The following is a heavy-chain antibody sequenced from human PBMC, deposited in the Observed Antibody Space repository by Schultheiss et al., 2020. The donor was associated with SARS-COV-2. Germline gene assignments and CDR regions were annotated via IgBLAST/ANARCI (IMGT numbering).Heavy chain of an antibody. V-gene: IGHV4-34*01. CDR3: ARVRHGAFDI. CDR2: INHSGST. Sequence: SETLSLTCAVYGGSFSGYYWSWIRQPPGKGLEWIGEINHSGSTNYNPSLKSRVTISVDTSKNQFSLKLSSVTAADTAVYYCARVRHGAFDIWGQGTMVTVSS. CDR1: GGSFSGYY. J-gene: IGHJ3*02.